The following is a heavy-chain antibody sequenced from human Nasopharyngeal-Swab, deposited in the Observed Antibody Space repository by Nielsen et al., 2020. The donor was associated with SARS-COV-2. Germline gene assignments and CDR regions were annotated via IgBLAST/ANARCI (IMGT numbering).Heavy chain of an antibody. J-gene: IGHJ5*02. Sequence: SLKISCAASGFTFDDYAMHWVRQAPGKGLEWVSGISWNSGSIGYADSVKGRFTISRDNAKNSLYLQMNSLRAEDTALYYCARGLRNTMIVVVITIVRYWFDPWGQGTLVTVSS. D-gene: IGHD3-22*01. V-gene: IGHV3-9*01. CDR3: ARGLRNTMIVVVITIVRYWFDP. CDR2: ISWNSGSI. CDR1: GFTFDDYA.